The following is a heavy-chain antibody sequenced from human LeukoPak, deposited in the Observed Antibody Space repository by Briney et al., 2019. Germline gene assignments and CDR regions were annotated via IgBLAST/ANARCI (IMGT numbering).Heavy chain of an antibody. CDR3: ARVLAVAGVDY. J-gene: IGHJ4*02. CDR2: IYHSGST. V-gene: IGHV4-38-2*01. Sequence: PSETLSLTCVVSGYSISSGYYWGWIRQPPGKGLEWIGGIYHSGSTYYNPSLKSRVTISVDTSKNQFSLKLSSVTAADTAVYHCARVLAVAGVDYWGQGALVTVSS. D-gene: IGHD6-19*01. CDR1: GYSISSGYY.